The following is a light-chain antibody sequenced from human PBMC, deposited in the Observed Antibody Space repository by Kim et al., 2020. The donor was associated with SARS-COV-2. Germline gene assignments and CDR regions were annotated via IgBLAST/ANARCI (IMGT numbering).Light chain of an antibody. J-gene: IGKJ2*01. Sequence: DIQMTQSPSSLSASVGDRVTITCRASQRISSYLNWYQQKPGKAPNLLIYAASSLQSGVPSRFSGSGSGTDFTLTTSSLQPEDFATYYCQQSYNTPYTFGQGTKLEI. CDR1: QRISSY. CDR2: AAS. CDR3: QQSYNTPYT. V-gene: IGKV1-39*01.